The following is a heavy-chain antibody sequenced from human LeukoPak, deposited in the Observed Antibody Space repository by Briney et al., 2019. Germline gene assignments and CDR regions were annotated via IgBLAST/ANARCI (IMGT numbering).Heavy chain of an antibody. V-gene: IGHV4-34*01. CDR1: GGSFSGYY. Sequence: PSETLSLTCAVYGGSFSGYYWSWIRQPPGKGLEWIGEINHSGSTNYNPSLKSRVTISVDTSKNQFSLKVSSVTAADTAVYYCAREEGIAVAGTYYYYYMDVWGKGTTVTVSS. CDR2: INHSGST. CDR3: AREEGIAVAGTYYYYYMDV. D-gene: IGHD6-19*01. J-gene: IGHJ6*03.